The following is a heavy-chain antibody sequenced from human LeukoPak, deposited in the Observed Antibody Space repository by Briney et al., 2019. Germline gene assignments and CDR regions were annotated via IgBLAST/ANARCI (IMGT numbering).Heavy chain of an antibody. J-gene: IGHJ1*01. V-gene: IGHV3-7*01. Sequence: GGSLRLSCAAPGFTFSDYWMSWVRQAPGKGLEWVANIKQDGSEISYVHSVKGRFTISRDNARNSLYLQMNSLRDEDTAVYSCAREKYVTGEFFQHWGQGALVTVSS. D-gene: IGHD3-16*01. CDR2: IKQDGSEI. CDR1: GFTFSDYW. CDR3: AREKYVTGEFFQH.